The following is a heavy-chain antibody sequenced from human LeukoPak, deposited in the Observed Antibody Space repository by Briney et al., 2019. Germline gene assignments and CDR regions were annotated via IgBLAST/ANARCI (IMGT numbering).Heavy chain of an antibody. V-gene: IGHV4-59*10. J-gene: IGHJ4*02. Sequence: SETLSLACAVYGGSFSGYYWSWIRQPPGKGLEWIGRIYTSGSTNYNPSLKSRVTMSVDTSKNQFSLKLSSVTAADTAVYYCARGPNFTIYYLDYWGQGTLVTVSS. CDR3: ARGPNFTIYYLDY. CDR2: IYTSGST. CDR1: GGSFSGYY. D-gene: IGHD3-3*01.